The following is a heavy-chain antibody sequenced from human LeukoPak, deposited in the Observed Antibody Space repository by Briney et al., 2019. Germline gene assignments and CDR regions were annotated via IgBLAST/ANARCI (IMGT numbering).Heavy chain of an antibody. Sequence: SGGSLRLSCAASGFTFSSYWMSWVRQAPGKGLEWVSTIEVGGAITHYAASVKGRFTISRDTSKKILYLQMDSLRPEDTAVYYCAKPLGGSYLFDRWGQGTLVTVSS. V-gene: IGHV3-23*01. D-gene: IGHD1-26*01. CDR2: IEVGGAIT. J-gene: IGHJ4*02. CDR1: GFTFSSYW. CDR3: AKPLGGSYLFDR.